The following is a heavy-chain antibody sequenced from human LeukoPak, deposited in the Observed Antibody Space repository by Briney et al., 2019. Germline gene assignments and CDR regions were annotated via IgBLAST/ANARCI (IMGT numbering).Heavy chain of an antibody. V-gene: IGHV1-24*01. CDR3: ATASMSKTPDFDY. D-gene: IGHD2/OR15-2a*01. CDR2: FDPEDGET. J-gene: IGHJ4*02. Sequence: GASVKVSCKVSGYTLTELSIHWVRQAPGKGLEWMGGFDPEDGETIYAQKFQGRVTMTEDTSTDTAYMELSSLRSEDTAVYYCATASMSKTPDFDYWGQETLVTVSS. CDR1: GYTLTELS.